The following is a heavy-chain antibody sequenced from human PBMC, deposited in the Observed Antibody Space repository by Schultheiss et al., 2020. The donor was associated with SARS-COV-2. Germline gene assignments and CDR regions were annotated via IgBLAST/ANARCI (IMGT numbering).Heavy chain of an antibody. CDR1: GFTFSNSD. CDR2: ISGSGGST. J-gene: IGHJ6*02. CDR3: AKAIGNYYYYGMDV. D-gene: IGHD1-26*01. V-gene: IGHV3-23*01. Sequence: GGFLRLSCAASGFTFSNSDMNWVHQAPGKGLEWVSAISGSGGSTYYADSVKGRFTISRDNSKNTLYLQMNSLRAEDTAVYYCAKAIGNYYYYGMDVWGQGTTVTVSS.